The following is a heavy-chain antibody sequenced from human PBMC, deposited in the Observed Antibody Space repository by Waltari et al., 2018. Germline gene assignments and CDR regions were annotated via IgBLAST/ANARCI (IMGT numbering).Heavy chain of an antibody. CDR1: SGYFSDYY. J-gene: IGHJ4*02. CDR3: ARTRIKGTSPYY. CDR2: INHSGST. Sequence: QVQLHQWGAGLLKPSETLSLTCAVYSGYFSDYYWSWIRQPPGKGLEWIGQINHSGSTNFNPSLKSRVTLSVDTSKNQFSLKLSSVTAADTAVYYCARTRIKGTSPYYWGQGTLVTVSS. V-gene: IGHV4-34*01. D-gene: IGHD1-1*01.